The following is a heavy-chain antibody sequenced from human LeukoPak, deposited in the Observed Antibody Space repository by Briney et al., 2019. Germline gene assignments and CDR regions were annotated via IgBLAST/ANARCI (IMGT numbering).Heavy chain of an antibody. D-gene: IGHD6-19*01. J-gene: IGHJ5*02. V-gene: IGHV4-59*01. CDR1: GGSISNYY. Sequence: SETLSLTCTVSGGSISNYYWSWIRQPPGKGLEWIGYIYHNGGTNYNPSLKSRVTISVDMSKNQFSLKLSSVTAADTAVYYCAKVVSGWFDPWGQGTLVTVSS. CDR3: AKVVSGWFDP. CDR2: IYHNGGT.